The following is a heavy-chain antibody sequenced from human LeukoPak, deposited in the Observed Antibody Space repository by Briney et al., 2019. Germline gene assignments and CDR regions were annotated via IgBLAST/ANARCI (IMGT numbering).Heavy chain of an antibody. V-gene: IGHV4-59*01. CDR3: ARGAAATY. D-gene: IGHD6-13*01. J-gene: IGHJ4*02. CDR2: IHYSGSS. CDR1: GGSISTYY. Sequence: SETLSLTCAVSGGSISTYYWSWIRQPPGKGLEWIGYIHYSGSSNYNPSLKSRVTISLDTSKNQFSLKLSSVTAADTAVYYCARGAAATYWGQGILVTVSS.